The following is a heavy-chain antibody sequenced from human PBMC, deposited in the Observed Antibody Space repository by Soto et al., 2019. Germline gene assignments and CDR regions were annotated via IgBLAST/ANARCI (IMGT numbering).Heavy chain of an antibody. D-gene: IGHD3-10*01. CDR2: IIPILGIA. CDR3: ARDFHSGLPGEENH. CDR1: GGTFSSYT. V-gene: IGHV1-69*08. Sequence: QVQLVQSGAEVKKPGSSVKVSCKASGGTFSSYTISWVRQAPGQVLEWMGRIIPILGIANYAQKFQGRVTISADKSTSTAYMELSSLRSEDTALYYCARDFHSGLPGEENHWGQGTLVTVSS. J-gene: IGHJ5*02.